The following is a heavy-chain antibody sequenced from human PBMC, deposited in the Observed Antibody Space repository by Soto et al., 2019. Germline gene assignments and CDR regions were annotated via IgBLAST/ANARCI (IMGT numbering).Heavy chain of an antibody. CDR2: INADGSST. D-gene: IGHD5-12*01. CDR3: VRSRVGYNLVGDN. Sequence: EVQLVESGGGLVQPGGSLRVSCAASGFTFSSYWMHWVRQAPGEGLVWVSRINADGSSTTYADSVKGRFTISRDNAKNTLSLQMNSLRAEDSAIYYCVRSRVGYNLVGDNWGQGALVTVSS. J-gene: IGHJ4*02. V-gene: IGHV3-74*01. CDR1: GFTFSSYW.